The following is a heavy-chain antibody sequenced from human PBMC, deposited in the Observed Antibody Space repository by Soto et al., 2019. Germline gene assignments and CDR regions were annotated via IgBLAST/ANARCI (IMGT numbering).Heavy chain of an antibody. CDR3: AREASLDYDFWSGCLPTYYYYYYGMDV. J-gene: IGHJ6*02. D-gene: IGHD3-3*01. V-gene: IGHV3-30-3*01. CDR1: GCTFSSYA. Sequence: PGGSLRLSCAASGCTFSSYAMHWVRQAPGKGLEWVAVISYDGSNKYYADSVKGRFTISRDNSKNTLYLQMNSLRAEDTAVYYCAREASLDYDFWSGCLPTYYYYYYGMDVWGQGTTVTVSS. CDR2: ISYDGSNK.